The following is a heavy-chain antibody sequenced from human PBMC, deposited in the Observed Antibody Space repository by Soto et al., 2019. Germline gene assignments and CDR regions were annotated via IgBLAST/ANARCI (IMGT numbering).Heavy chain of an antibody. V-gene: IGHV3-49*04. Sequence: SLRLSCTTSGFTFGDYALSCVRHSPGKGLEWVGFIRRNAYGGTTDYAASVKGRFTISRDDSKSIAYLQMNSLRTEDTALYYCTRAYSLDFQFWGQGTLVTVSS. D-gene: IGHD5-12*01. CDR1: GFTFGDYA. J-gene: IGHJ4*02. CDR2: IRRNAYGGTT. CDR3: TRAYSLDFQF.